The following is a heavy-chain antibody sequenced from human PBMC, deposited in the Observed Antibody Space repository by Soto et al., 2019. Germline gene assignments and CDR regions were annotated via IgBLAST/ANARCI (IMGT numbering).Heavy chain of an antibody. CDR1: GFTFSDYY. CDR2: ISGNGEII. Sequence: LRLSCAASGFTFSDYYIHWIRRAPGKGLEWISYISGNGEIIQYAASARGRFTISRDNAENSVYLEMDSLRAEDTALYYCARDVDADFRTYFDYWGRGTLVTVSS. D-gene: IGHD4-17*01. J-gene: IGHJ4*02. CDR3: ARDVDADFRTYFDY. V-gene: IGHV3-11*01.